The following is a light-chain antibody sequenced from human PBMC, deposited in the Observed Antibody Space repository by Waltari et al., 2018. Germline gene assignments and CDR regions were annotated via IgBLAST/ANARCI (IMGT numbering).Light chain of an antibody. Sequence: IVMTQSPASLAVSLGERATINCKANQSVFFSSTNKNYVAWYQQRPGQPPRLLLSWASSRGAGVPERVVGSGSGTDFTLTINSLQAEDVALYYCQHYYRTPYSFGQGTKLEIK. J-gene: IGKJ2*03. CDR3: QHYYRTPYS. CDR2: WAS. CDR1: QSVFFSSTNKNY. V-gene: IGKV4-1*01.